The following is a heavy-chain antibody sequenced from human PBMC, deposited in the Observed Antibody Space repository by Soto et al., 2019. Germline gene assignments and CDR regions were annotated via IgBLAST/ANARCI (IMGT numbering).Heavy chain of an antibody. D-gene: IGHD3-10*01. CDR2: ISGSGDST. V-gene: IGHV3-23*01. J-gene: IGHJ4*02. CDR3: AQRGSGSYFDY. Sequence: EVQLLESGGGLVQPGGSLRLSCAASGFTFSSYAMSWVRQAPGKGLEWVSVISGSGDSTYYADSVKGRFTISRDNSKNTLYVQMNSLRAEDTSVYYCAQRGSGSYFDYWGQGTLVTVSS. CDR1: GFTFSSYA.